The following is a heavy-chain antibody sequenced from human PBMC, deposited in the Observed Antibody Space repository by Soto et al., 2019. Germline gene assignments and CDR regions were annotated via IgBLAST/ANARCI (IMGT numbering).Heavy chain of an antibody. CDR2: IYYSGRT. CDR1: GGSISSSSYY. J-gene: IGHJ4*02. CDR3: ERHPSGIAHENYLDY. V-gene: IGHV4-39*01. Sequence: QLQLQESGPGLVKPSETLSLTCTVSGGSISSSSYYWGWIRQPPGKGLEWIGSIYYSGRTYYNPSLKGRVTLSVDTSKNQSPLRRSSVTAADAAVYYWERHPSGIAHENYLDYWGQGTLVTVSS. D-gene: IGHD6-13*01.